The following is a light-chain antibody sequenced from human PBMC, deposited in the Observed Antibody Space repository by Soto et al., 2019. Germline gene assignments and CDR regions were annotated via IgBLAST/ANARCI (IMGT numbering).Light chain of an antibody. CDR3: QQYHSYWS. V-gene: IGKV1-5*03. CDR1: QSVSSW. CDR2: KAS. Sequence: DIQMTQSPSTLSASVGDRVTITCRASQSVSSWLAWYQQKPGKAPKLLIYKASNLESGVPSRFSGSGSGTEFTLTISSLQPDDFATYYCQQYHSYWSFGQGTTVEI. J-gene: IGKJ1*01.